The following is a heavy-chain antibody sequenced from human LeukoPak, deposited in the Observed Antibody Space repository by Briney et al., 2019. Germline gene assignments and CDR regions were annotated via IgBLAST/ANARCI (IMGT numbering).Heavy chain of an antibody. Sequence: GGSLRLSCAASGFTFSDYYMSWIRQAPGKGLAWVSYISSSGSTIYYADSVKGRFTISRDNVKNSLYLQMNSLRAEDTAVYYCARGYCSSTSCYSLLVQYYFDYWGQGTLVTVSS. CDR1: GFTFSDYY. J-gene: IGHJ4*02. D-gene: IGHD2-2*02. CDR2: ISSSGSTI. V-gene: IGHV3-11*04. CDR3: ARGYCSSTSCYSLLVQYYFDY.